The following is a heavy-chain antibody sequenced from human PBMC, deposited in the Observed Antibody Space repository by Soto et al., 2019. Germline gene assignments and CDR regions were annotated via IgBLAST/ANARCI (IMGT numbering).Heavy chain of an antibody. D-gene: IGHD4-4*01. CDR1: GYTFTSYY. J-gene: IGHJ6*02. CDR2: INPSGGST. Sequence: ASVKVSCKASGYTFTSYYMHLVRQAPGQGLEWMGIINPSGGSTSYAQKFQGRVTMTRDTSTSTVYMELSSLRSEDTAVYYCAREAGVSTVTSYYYYYGMDVWGQGTTVTVS. CDR3: AREAGVSTVTSYYYYYGMDV. V-gene: IGHV1-46*01.